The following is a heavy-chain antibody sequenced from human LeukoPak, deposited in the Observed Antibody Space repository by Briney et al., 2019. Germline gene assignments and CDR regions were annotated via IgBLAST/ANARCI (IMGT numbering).Heavy chain of an antibody. CDR3: ARHWRGSSGSYHDAFDI. Sequence: SETLSLTCTVSAGSISSSSYYWGWFRQPPGKGLEWFGSIFDIGSTYYNPSLKSRVTISLDTSQNQFSLNLTSATAPHTPVYFCARHWRGSSGSYHDAFDIWGQGTMVTVSS. J-gene: IGHJ3*02. CDR2: IFDIGST. CDR1: AGSISSSSYY. V-gene: IGHV4-39*01. D-gene: IGHD1-26*01.